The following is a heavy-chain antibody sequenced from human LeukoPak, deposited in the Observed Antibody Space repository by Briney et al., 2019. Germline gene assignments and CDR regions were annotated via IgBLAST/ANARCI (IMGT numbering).Heavy chain of an antibody. Sequence: GASVKVSCKASGYTFNNYGISWVRQAPGQGLEWMGWISGYSGNTNYAQEFQGRVTVTTDTSTSTAYMELGSLRSDDTAVYYCARVEFADHLDWGQGTLVTVSS. CDR3: ARVEFADHLD. V-gene: IGHV1-18*01. CDR1: GYTFNNYG. J-gene: IGHJ4*02. D-gene: IGHD1-14*01. CDR2: ISGYSGNT.